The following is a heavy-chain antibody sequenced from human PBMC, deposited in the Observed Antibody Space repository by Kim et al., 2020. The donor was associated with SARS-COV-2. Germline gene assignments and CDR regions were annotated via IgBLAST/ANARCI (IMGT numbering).Heavy chain of an antibody. D-gene: IGHD3-16*02. V-gene: IGHV3-49*03. Sequence: GGSLRLSCTASGFTFGDYAMSWFRQAPGKGLEWVGFIRSKAYGGTTEYAASVKGRFTISRDDSKSIAYLQMNSLKTEDTAVYYCTRGGHIPSFGGVIGAFDYWGQGTLVTVSS. CDR2: IRSKAYGGTT. CDR1: GFTFGDYA. CDR3: TRGGHIPSFGGVIGAFDY. J-gene: IGHJ4*02.